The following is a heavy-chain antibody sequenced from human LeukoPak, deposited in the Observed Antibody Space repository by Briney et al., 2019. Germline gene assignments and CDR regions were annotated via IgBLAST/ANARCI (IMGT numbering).Heavy chain of an antibody. Sequence: GGSLRLSCAASGFTFSDYYMSWVRQAPGKGLEWVSVIYSGGSTYYADSVKGRFTISRDNSKNTLYLQMNSLRAEDTAVYYCARAGTYYYDKNAFDIWGQGTMVTVSS. CDR2: IYSGGST. V-gene: IGHV3-66*01. J-gene: IGHJ3*02. D-gene: IGHD3-22*01. CDR1: GFTFSDYY. CDR3: ARAGTYYYDKNAFDI.